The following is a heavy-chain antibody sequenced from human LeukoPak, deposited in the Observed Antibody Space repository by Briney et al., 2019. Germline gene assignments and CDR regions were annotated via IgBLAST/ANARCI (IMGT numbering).Heavy chain of an antibody. V-gene: IGHV3-7*03. J-gene: IGHJ4*02. CDR2: IKQDGSEK. CDR1: GFTFSDYW. Sequence: GGSLRLPCAASGFTFSDYWMSWVRQAPGKGLEWVANIKQDGSEKYYVDSVKGRFTISRDNAKNSLYLQMNSLRAEDTAVYYCARRYFDYWGQGTLVTVSS. CDR3: ARRYFDY.